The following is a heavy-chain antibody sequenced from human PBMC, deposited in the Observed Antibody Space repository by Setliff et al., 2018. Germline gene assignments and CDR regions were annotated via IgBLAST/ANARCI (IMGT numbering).Heavy chain of an antibody. D-gene: IGHD6-19*01. Sequence: GGSLRLSCAASDFSVTTNYMNWVRQAPGKGLDWVSAISSGGSKFYADSVKGRFTISRDNSKNTLYLQMNNLRDEDTAVYYCANHNPARWAVYTTPIDSWGQGTLGTAPQ. CDR1: DFSVTTNY. J-gene: IGHJ4*02. CDR3: ANHNPARWAVYTTPIDS. V-gene: IGHV3-53*01. CDR2: ISSGGSK.